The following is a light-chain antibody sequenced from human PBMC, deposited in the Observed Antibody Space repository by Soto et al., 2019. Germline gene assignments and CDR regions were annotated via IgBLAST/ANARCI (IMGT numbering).Light chain of an antibody. CDR2: DAS. J-gene: IGKJ1*01. CDR3: QQPNSYPWT. CDR1: QGISSW. Sequence: DIQMTQSPSTLSASVGDRVTITCRASQGISSWLAWYQQKPGKAPKLLIYDASSLESGVPSRFSGSGSGTEFILTISSLQPDDFATYYSQQPNSYPWTLGQGTPEEIK. V-gene: IGKV1-5*01.